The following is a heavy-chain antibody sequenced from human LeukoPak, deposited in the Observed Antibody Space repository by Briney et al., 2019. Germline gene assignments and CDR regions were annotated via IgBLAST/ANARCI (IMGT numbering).Heavy chain of an antibody. J-gene: IGHJ4*02. CDR3: ARDPIQLWLFDY. V-gene: IGHV3-21*01. CDR2: ISSSSSYI. CDR1: GFTFSSYG. D-gene: IGHD5-18*01. Sequence: GGSLRLSCTASGFTFSSYGMHWVRQAPGKGLEWVSSISSSSSYIYYADSVKGRFTISRDNAKNSLYLQMNSLRAEDTAVYYCARDPIQLWLFDYWGQGTLVTVSS.